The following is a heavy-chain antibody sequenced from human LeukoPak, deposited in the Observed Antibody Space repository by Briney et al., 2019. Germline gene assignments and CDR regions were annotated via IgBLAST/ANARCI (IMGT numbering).Heavy chain of an antibody. Sequence: GGSLRLSCAASGFTFSNAWMNWVRQAPGKGLEWVAVISFDGSNKYFADSVKGRFTISRDNSKNMLYLQMNSLRVEDTAIYYCARMSEIWGQGTLVTVSS. CDR1: GFTFSNAW. CDR3: ARMSEI. J-gene: IGHJ4*02. V-gene: IGHV3-30-3*01. CDR2: ISFDGSNK.